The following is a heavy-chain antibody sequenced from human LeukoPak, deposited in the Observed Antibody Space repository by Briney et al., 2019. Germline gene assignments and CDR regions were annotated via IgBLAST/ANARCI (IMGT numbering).Heavy chain of an antibody. J-gene: IGHJ4*02. D-gene: IGHD3-22*01. Sequence: SETLSLTCTVSGASFSSGDQYWNWIRQRPGEGLEWIGSIHPSGALYNNPSLESRVTISIDTSKNQFSLNLNSVTAADTAVYFCSRGLDSRKLGYWGQGTLVTVSS. CDR1: GASFSSGDQY. CDR2: IHPSGAL. V-gene: IGHV4-31*03. CDR3: SRGLDSRKLGY.